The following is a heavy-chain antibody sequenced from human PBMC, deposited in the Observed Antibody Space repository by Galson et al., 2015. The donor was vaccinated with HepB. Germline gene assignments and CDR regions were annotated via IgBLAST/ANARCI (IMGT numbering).Heavy chain of an antibody. CDR3: ARRFDPLIAVAGTGGDAFDI. Sequence: QSGAEVKKPGESLRISCKGSGYSFTSYWISWVRQMPGKGLEWMGRIDPSDSYTNYSPSFQGHVTISADKSISTAYLQWSSLKASDTAMYYCARRFDPLIAVAGTGGDAFDIWGQGTMVTVSS. J-gene: IGHJ3*02. V-gene: IGHV5-10-1*01. D-gene: IGHD6-19*01. CDR2: IDPSDSYT. CDR1: GYSFTSYW.